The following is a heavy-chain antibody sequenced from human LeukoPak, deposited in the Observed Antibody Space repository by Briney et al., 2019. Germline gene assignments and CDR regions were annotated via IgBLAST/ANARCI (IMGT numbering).Heavy chain of an antibody. CDR3: AKDIEQQLVPRYFDY. CDR2: ISWNSGSI. V-gene: IGHV3-9*01. CDR1: GFTFDDYA. D-gene: IGHD6-13*01. J-gene: IGHJ4*02. Sequence: GRSLRLSCAASGFTFDDYAMHWVRQAPGKGLEWVSGISWNSGSIGYADSVKGRFTISRDNAKNSLYLQMNSLRAEDTALYYCAKDIEQQLVPRYFDYWGQGTLVTVSS.